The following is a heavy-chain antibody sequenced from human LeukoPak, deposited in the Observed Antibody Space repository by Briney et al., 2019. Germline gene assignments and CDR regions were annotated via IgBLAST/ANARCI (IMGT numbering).Heavy chain of an antibody. CDR3: AREEEISSSWYDGLYFDY. CDR1: GFTFSSYA. CDR2: ISYDGGNK. Sequence: QAGGSLRLSCAASGFTFSSYAMHWVRQAPGKGLEWVAVISYDGGNKYYADSMKGRFTISRDNSKNTLYLQMNSLRAEDTAVYYCAREEEISSSWYDGLYFDYWGQGTLVTVSS. V-gene: IGHV3-30-3*01. J-gene: IGHJ4*02. D-gene: IGHD6-13*01.